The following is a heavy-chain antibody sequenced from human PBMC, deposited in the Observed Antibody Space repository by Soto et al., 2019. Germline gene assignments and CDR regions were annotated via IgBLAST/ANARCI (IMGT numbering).Heavy chain of an antibody. J-gene: IGHJ4*02. CDR2: ISGSGGST. D-gene: IGHD6-6*01. Sequence: GGFLRLSCAASGFTFISYAMSWVRQAPGKGLEWVSAISGSGGSTYYADSVKGRFTISRDNSKNTLYLQMNSLRAEDTAVYYCAKDRSMAAAIFTFGYWGQGTLVTVS. CDR1: GFTFISYA. V-gene: IGHV3-23*01. CDR3: AKDRSMAAAIFTFGY.